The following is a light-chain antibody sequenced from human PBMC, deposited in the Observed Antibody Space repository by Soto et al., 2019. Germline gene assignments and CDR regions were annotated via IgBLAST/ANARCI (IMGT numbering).Light chain of an antibody. J-gene: IGKJ1*01. CDR3: QEYGYWPWR. CDR1: QSISDT. CDR2: GAS. V-gene: IGKV3-15*01. Sequence: IGLIQSAATLSLYARRGATVSCIASQSISDTLAWYQQIPGQAPRLLIHGASTSAPGFPARFSVIGSETDFTLALSFLQSEDFAVSICQEYGYWPWRFAQGTKVDIK.